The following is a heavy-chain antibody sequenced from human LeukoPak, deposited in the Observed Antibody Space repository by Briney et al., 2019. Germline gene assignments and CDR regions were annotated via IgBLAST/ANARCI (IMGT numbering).Heavy chain of an antibody. D-gene: IGHD1-1*01. V-gene: IGHV3-23*01. J-gene: IGHJ4*02. CDR1: GFTFSSYG. CDR2: ISGDGGYT. Sequence: GGSLRLSCAASGFTFSSYGMSWVRQAPGKGLEWVSSISGDGGYTYFADSVKGRFTISRDNSKNTLYLQMNSLRAEDTAVFYCAKGAPNWIFDYWSQGTLVTVSS. CDR3: AKGAPNWIFDY.